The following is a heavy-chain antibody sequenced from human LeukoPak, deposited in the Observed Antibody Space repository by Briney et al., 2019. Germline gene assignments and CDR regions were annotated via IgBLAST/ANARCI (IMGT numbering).Heavy chain of an antibody. D-gene: IGHD6-13*01. V-gene: IGHV3-30-3*01. CDR3: ARDRRSSWFFYYFDY. CDR2: ISYDGSNK. J-gene: IGHJ4*02. CDR1: GFTFSSYA. Sequence: GGSLRLSCAASGFTFSSYAMHWVRQAPGKGLEWVAVISYDGSNKYYADSVKGRFTISRDNSKNTLYLQMNSLRAEDTAVYYCARDRRSSWFFYYFDYWGQGTLVTVSS.